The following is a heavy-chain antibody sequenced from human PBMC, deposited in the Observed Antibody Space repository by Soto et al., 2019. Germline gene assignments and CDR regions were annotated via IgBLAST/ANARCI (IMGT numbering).Heavy chain of an antibody. CDR2: ISAYNGNT. CDR1: GYTFTSYG. CDR3: ARGLTYGSGRKVPFDY. V-gene: IGHV1-18*01. J-gene: IGHJ4*02. D-gene: IGHD3-10*01. Sequence: ASVKVSCKXSGYTFTSYGISWVRQAPGQGLEWMGWISAYNGNTNYAQKLQGRVTMTTDTSTSTAYMELRSLRSDDTAVYYRARGLTYGSGRKVPFDYWGQGTLVTVSS.